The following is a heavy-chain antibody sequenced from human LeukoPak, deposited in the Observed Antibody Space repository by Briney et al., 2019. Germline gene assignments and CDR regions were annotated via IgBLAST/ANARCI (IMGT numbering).Heavy chain of an antibody. V-gene: IGHV3-23*01. J-gene: IGHJ5*02. CDR3: AKKYSPGRDP. D-gene: IGHD1-26*01. CDR1: GFTFSSYA. Sequence: PGGSLRLSCAASGFTFSSYAMSWVRQAPGRGVEWVSDISGSGGSTYYADSVKGRFTISRDNSKNTLYLQMNSLRAGDTAVYYCAKKYSPGRDPWGQGPLVSVSS. CDR2: ISGSGGST.